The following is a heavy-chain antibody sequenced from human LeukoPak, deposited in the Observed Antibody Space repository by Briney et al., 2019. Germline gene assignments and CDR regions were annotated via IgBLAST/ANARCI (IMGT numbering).Heavy chain of an antibody. CDR2: IYYSGST. D-gene: IGHD6-13*01. CDR1: GGSISSYY. Sequence: SETLSLTCTVSGGSISSYYWSWIRQPPGKGLEWIGYIYYSGSTNYNPSLKSRVTISVDTSKNQFSLKLSSVTAADTAVYYFARDSSWGRIAAAGDDYYYGMDVWGQGTTVTVSS. CDR3: ARDSSWGRIAAAGDDYYYGMDV. V-gene: IGHV4-59*01. J-gene: IGHJ6*02.